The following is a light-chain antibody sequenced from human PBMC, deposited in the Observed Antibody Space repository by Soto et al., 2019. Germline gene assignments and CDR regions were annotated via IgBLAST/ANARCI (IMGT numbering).Light chain of an antibody. Sequence: EIVMTPSPATLSVSPGEGATLSCRASQGIGVTLAWCQQKPGQNPRLLIYNAFTRATGVPARFSGSGSGTDFTLTINSLQSEDFAVYYCQRYNDWPLTFGGGTKVDIK. CDR1: QGIGVT. V-gene: IGKV3-15*01. J-gene: IGKJ4*01. CDR2: NAF. CDR3: QRYNDWPLT.